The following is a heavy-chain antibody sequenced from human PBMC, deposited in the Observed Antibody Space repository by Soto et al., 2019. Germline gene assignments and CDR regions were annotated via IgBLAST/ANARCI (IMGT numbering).Heavy chain of an antibody. V-gene: IGHV3-23*01. J-gene: IGHJ6*02. Sequence: PGGSLRLSCAASGFTFSSYAMSWVRQAPGKGLEWVSAISGSGGSTYYADSVKGRFTISRDNSKNTLYLQMNSLRAEDTAVYYCAKGEVFQKQLDPYYYYRMDVWGQGTTVTVSS. D-gene: IGHD6-13*01. CDR2: ISGSGGST. CDR3: AKGEVFQKQLDPYYYYRMDV. CDR1: GFTFSSYA.